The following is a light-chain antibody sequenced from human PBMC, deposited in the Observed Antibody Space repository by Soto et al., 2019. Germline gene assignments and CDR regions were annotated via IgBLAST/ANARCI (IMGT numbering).Light chain of an antibody. CDR2: TTN. Sequence: QSVLTQPPSASGTPGQSVTISCSGSSSNIGSKTLNWYQLVPGSATKLLIYTTNQRPSGVPDRFSASKSGTSASLAISGLQAEDEADYYCAAWNDSLHVVVFGGGTKVTVL. V-gene: IGLV1-44*01. CDR1: SSNIGSKT. CDR3: AAWNDSLHVVV. J-gene: IGLJ2*01.